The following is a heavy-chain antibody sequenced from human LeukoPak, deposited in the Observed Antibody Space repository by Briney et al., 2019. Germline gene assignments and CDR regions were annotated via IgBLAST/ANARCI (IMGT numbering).Heavy chain of an antibody. CDR1: GGTFSSYA. CDR2: IIPIFGTA. V-gene: IGHV1-69*06. J-gene: IGHJ3*02. CDR3: AXXXXDSGSHDAFDI. Sequence: GASVKVSCKASGGTFSSYAISWVRQAPGQGLEWMGGIIPIFGTANYAQKFQGRVTITADKSTSTAYMELSSLRSEDTAVYYWAXXXXDSGSHDAFDIWGQGTMVTVSS. D-gene: IGHD1-26*01.